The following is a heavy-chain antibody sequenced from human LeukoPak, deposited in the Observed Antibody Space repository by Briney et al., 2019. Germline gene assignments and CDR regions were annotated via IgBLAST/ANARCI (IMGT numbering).Heavy chain of an antibody. V-gene: IGHV4-59*02. D-gene: IGHD5-12*01. CDR3: ARGPLDSGYTYFDY. CDR1: GGSVTTDY. J-gene: IGHJ4*02. CDR2: FSYSGST. Sequence: SETLSLTCTVSGGSVTTDYWSWIRQPPGEGLEWIGYFSYSGSTNYNPSLKSRVTISVDTSKNQFSLKLSSVTAADTAVYYCARGPLDSGYTYFDYWGRGTLVSVAS.